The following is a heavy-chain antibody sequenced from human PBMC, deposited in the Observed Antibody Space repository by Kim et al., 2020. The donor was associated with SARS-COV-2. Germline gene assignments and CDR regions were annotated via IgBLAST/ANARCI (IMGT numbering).Heavy chain of an antibody. V-gene: IGHV1-18*01. CDR2: ISAHNGHT. J-gene: IGHJ4*02. D-gene: IGHD6-13*01. Sequence: ASVKVSCKASGYTFTNSGISWVRQAPGQGLEWMGWISAHNGHTNYAQKVQDRVTMTTDTSTSTAYVELRSLRSDDTAVYYCAREGGSSWYRNSFYFDYWGQGTLVTVSS. CDR1: GYTFTNSG. CDR3: AREGGSSWYRNSFYFDY.